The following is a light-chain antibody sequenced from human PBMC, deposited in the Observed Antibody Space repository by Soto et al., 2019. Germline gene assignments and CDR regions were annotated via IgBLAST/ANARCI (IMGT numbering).Light chain of an antibody. Sequence: EVVFTQSPRPLSFSPGERATPSLRASQSFSSSNLAWYQHKPGQPPKLIVYSASRRATGIPDRFSGSGSGTDFTLTISRLEPEDFALYYCQRYGGSPPVTFGGGTKVDIK. CDR1: QSFSSSN. CDR2: SAS. J-gene: IGKJ4*01. V-gene: IGKV3-20*01. CDR3: QRYGGSPPVT.